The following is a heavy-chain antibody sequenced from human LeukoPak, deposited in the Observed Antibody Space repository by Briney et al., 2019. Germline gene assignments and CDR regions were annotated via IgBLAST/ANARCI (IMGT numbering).Heavy chain of an antibody. J-gene: IGHJ4*02. CDR2: ISSSSSYI. CDR1: GFTVSSNY. V-gene: IGHV3-21*01. CDR3: ARDQYYYDSSGYYFGY. D-gene: IGHD3-22*01. Sequence: GGSLGLSCAASGFTVSSNYMSWVRQAPGKGLEWVSSISSSSSYIYYADSVKGRFTISRDNAKNSLYLQMNSLRAEDTAVYYCARDQYYYDSSGYYFGYWGQGTLVTVSS.